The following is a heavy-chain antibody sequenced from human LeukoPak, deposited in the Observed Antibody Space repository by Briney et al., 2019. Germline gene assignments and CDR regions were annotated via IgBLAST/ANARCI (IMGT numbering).Heavy chain of an antibody. CDR3: AKGGPYYDFWGGYSVDY. V-gene: IGHV3-23*01. CDR2: ISGSGGST. Sequence: GGSLRLSCAASGFTFSSYAMSWVRQAPGKGLEWVSAISGSGGSTYYADSVKGRFTISRDNSKNTLYLQMNSLRAEDTAVYYCAKGGPYYDFWGGYSVDYWGQGTLVTVSS. J-gene: IGHJ4*02. CDR1: GFTFSSYA. D-gene: IGHD3-3*01.